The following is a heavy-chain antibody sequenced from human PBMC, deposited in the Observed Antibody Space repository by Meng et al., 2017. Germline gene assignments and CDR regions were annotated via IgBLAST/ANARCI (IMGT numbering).Heavy chain of an antibody. CDR2: INTNTGNP. J-gene: IGHJ5*02. CDR3: ARLVAGTFGQLFDP. V-gene: IGHV7-4-1*02. Sequence: VMLVQAGSELKKPGASVKVSCKASGYTFTSYARNWVRQAPGQGLEWMEWINTNTGNPTYAQGFTGRFVFSLDTSVSTAYLQISSLKAEDTAVYYCARLVAGTFGQLFDPWGQGTLVTVSS. D-gene: IGHD2-15*01. CDR1: GYTFTSYA.